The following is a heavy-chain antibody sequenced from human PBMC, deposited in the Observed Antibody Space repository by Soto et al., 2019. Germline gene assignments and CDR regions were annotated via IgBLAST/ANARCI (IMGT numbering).Heavy chain of an antibody. Sequence: GGSVKISWQRSGYSFTGYWIGSLSQMHGKGLEWMGVIDHGDSTTRYSPSCPSQVTISADKARCPAYLQESSLTASDTARYYCAGRPGDCSGGSCFSGLWFDPWRQGTLVTVSS. CDR1: GYSFTGYW. V-gene: IGHV5-51*01. CDR3: AGRPGDCSGGSCFSGLWFDP. D-gene: IGHD2-15*01. J-gene: IGHJ5*02. CDR2: IDHGDSTT.